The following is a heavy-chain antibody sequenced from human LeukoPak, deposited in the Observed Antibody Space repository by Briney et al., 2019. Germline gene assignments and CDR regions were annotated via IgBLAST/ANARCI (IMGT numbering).Heavy chain of an antibody. CDR3: ARDDYGSGSSSTGDDYYYYYMDV. V-gene: IGHV3-21*01. Sequence: PGGSLRLSCAASGFTFSSYSMNWVRQAPGKGLEWVSSISSSSSYIYYADSVKGRFTVSRDNAKNSLYLQMNSLRAEDTAVYYCARDDYGSGSSSTGDDYYYYYMDVWGKGTTVTISS. CDR1: GFTFSSYS. CDR2: ISSSSSYI. J-gene: IGHJ6*03. D-gene: IGHD3-10*01.